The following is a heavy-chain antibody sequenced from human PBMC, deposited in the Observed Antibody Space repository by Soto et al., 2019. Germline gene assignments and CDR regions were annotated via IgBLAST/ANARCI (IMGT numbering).Heavy chain of an antibody. CDR2: IYYSGST. CDR1: GGSISSGGYY. J-gene: IGHJ5*02. CDR3: ARDPTYSGSYRWFDP. D-gene: IGHD1-26*01. V-gene: IGHV4-31*03. Sequence: PSETLSLTCTVSGGSISSGGYYWSWIRQHPGKGLEWIGYIYYSGSTYYNPSLKSRVTISVDTSKNQFSLKLSSVTAADTAVYYCARDPTYSGSYRWFDPWGQGTLVTVSS.